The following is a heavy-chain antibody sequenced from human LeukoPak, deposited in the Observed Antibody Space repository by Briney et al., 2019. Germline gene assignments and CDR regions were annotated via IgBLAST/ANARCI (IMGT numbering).Heavy chain of an antibody. Sequence: SETLSLTCTVSGGSVSSGSYYWSWIRQPPGKGLEWIGYIYYSGSTNYNPSLKSRVTISADTSKNQFSLKLSSVTAADTAVYYCARGSYYDFWSGYLIPDNWFDPWGQGTLVTVSS. D-gene: IGHD3-3*01. V-gene: IGHV4-61*01. J-gene: IGHJ5*02. CDR2: IYYSGST. CDR3: ARGSYYDFWSGYLIPDNWFDP. CDR1: GGSVSSGSYY.